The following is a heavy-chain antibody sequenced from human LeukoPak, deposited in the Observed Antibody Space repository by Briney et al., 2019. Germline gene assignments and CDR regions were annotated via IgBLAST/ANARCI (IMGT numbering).Heavy chain of an antibody. CDR2: IDQDGREK. V-gene: IGHV3-7*01. J-gene: IGHJ4*02. CDR1: GFTFTIYW. D-gene: IGHD3-9*01. CDR3: ARGRYLDWLPYFFDY. Sequence: GGSLRLSCAASGFTFTIYWMSWVRQAPGKGMEWVANIDQDGREKSFVDSVRGRFSISRDNAKNTLYLQMNSLRVEDTAVYYCARGRYLDWLPYFFDYWGQGTLVTVSS.